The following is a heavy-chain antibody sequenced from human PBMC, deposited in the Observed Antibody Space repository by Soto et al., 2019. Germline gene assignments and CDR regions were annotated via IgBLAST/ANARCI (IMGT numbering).Heavy chain of an antibody. J-gene: IGHJ3*02. CDR2: IIPIFGTA. V-gene: IGHV1-69*01. D-gene: IGHD1-26*01. Sequence: QVQLVQSGAEVKKPGSSVKVSCKASGGTFSSYAISWVRQAPGQGLEWMGGIIPIFGTANYAQKFQGRVTITADESTSTAYMELSSLRSEDTAVYYCASGEEEGSHYPKHAFDIWGQGTMVTVSS. CDR1: GGTFSSYA. CDR3: ASGEEEGSHYPKHAFDI.